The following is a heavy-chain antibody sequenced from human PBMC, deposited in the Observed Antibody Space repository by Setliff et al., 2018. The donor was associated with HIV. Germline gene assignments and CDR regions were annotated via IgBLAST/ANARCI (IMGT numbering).Heavy chain of an antibody. CDR1: GGSVTTYG. J-gene: IGHJ4*02. Sequence: SVKVSCKASGGSVTTYGITWVRQAPGQGLEWMGGIIPIFGTTKYAQKFQGRVTISADESTRTANMELSSLTVEDTAVYFCARDGRRYCSGGDCYSDPLTVDYWGQGTLVTVSS. CDR3: ARDGRRYCSGGDCYSDPLTVDY. V-gene: IGHV1-69*13. D-gene: IGHD2-15*01. CDR2: IIPIFGTT.